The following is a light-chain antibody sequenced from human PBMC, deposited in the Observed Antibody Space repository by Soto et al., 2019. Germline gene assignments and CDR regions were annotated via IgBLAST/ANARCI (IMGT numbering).Light chain of an antibody. Sequence: QSVLTQPPSVSGAPGQRVTISCTGSSSNIGAHYDVHWYQQLPGTAPKLLIYTNNQRPSGVPDRFSGSKSGTSASLAISGLRSEDEADFYCAAWDDSLNAVVFGGGTKLTVL. CDR3: AAWDDSLNAVV. J-gene: IGLJ2*01. CDR1: SSNIGAHYD. CDR2: TNN. V-gene: IGLV1-40*01.